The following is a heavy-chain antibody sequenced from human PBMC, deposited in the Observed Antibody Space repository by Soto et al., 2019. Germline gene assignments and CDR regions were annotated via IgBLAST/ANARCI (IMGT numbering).Heavy chain of an antibody. V-gene: IGHV1-58*01. J-gene: IGHJ4*02. CDR2: IVVGSGNT. CDR1: GFTFTSSA. CDR3: AAEGSSSYYFDY. Sequence: ASLKFSCKSSGFTFTSSAVQWVRQARGQRLEWIGWIVVGSGNTNYAQKFQERVTITRDMSTSTAYMELSSLRSEDTAVYYCAAEGSSSYYFDYWGQGTLVTVSS. D-gene: IGHD6-6*01.